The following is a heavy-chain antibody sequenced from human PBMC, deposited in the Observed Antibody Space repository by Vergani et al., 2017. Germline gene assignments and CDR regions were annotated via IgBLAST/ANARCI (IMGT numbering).Heavy chain of an antibody. V-gene: IGHV3-23*01. CDR3: AREATYYDFWSGYYEGPYYYYYMDV. Sequence: EVQLLESGGGLVQPGGSLRLSCAASGFTFSSYAMSWVRQAPGKGLEWVSAISGSGGSTYYADSVKSRFTISRDNSKNTLYLQMNSLRAEDTAVYYCAREATYYDFWSGYYEGPYYYYYMDVWGKGTTVTVSS. CDR1: GFTFSSYA. J-gene: IGHJ6*03. D-gene: IGHD3-3*01. CDR2: ISGSGGST.